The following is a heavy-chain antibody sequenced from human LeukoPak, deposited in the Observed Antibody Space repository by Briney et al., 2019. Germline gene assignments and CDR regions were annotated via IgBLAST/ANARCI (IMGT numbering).Heavy chain of an antibody. CDR1: GFTFSSYW. V-gene: IGHV3-7*03. CDR2: IKQDGSEK. D-gene: IGHD3-3*01. CDR3: AREKKTEWTTGAFDM. J-gene: IGHJ3*02. Sequence: GGSLRLSCAASGFTFSSYWMSWVRQAPGKGLEWVANIKQDGSEKYYVDSVKGRFTMSRDNAQNALYLEMNSLRAEDTAVYYCAREKKTEWTTGAFDMWGQGTMVIVSS.